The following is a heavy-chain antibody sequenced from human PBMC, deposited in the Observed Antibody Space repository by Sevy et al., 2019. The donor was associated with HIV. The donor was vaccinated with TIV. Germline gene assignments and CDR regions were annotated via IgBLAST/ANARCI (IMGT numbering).Heavy chain of an antibody. CDR3: ARTPLVRIPGATDLYFDN. CDR1: GGTFSNYA. V-gene: IGHV1-69*13. D-gene: IGHD2-2*01. Sequence: ASVKVSCKASGGTFSNYARSWVRQAPGQGLEWMGGIIPIFGTTNFAQKFQGRVTITADESTSTAYMELSSLRSADTAVYYCARTPLVRIPGATDLYFDNWGQGTLVTVSS. J-gene: IGHJ4*02. CDR2: IIPIFGTT.